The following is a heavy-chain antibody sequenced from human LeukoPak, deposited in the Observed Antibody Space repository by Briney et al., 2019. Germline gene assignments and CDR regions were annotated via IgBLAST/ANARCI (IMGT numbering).Heavy chain of an antibody. CDR1: VFTLSSNY. Sequence: GGSLRLSCAASVFTLSSNYMSCVPQTPEKGLECVSVIYSGGSTYYADSVKGRFTISRDNSKNKLYLQMNSMRAEDTAVYYCARPTPLVGATFAFDIWGQGTMVTVSS. CDR2: IYSGGST. V-gene: IGHV3-66*04. J-gene: IGHJ3*02. CDR3: ARPTPLVGATFAFDI. D-gene: IGHD1-26*01.